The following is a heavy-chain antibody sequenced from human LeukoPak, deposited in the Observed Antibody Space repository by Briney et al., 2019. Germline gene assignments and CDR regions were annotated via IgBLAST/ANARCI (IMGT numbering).Heavy chain of an antibody. J-gene: IGHJ4*02. CDR3: AKDLPDTSGWSRGAFDK. D-gene: IGHD6-19*01. V-gene: IGHV3-30*18. Sequence: PGTSLRLSCAASGFTFIDYGMHWVRQAPGKGLEWVAVIAYEGRSKYYADSVKGRFTVSRDDSKSMLYLQMNSLTIGGTAVYYCAKDLPDTSGWSRGAFDKWGQGTLVTVSS. CDR1: GFTFIDYG. CDR2: IAYEGRSK.